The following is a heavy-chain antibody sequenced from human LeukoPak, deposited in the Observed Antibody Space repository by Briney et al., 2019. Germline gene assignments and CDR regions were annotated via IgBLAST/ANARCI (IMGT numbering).Heavy chain of an antibody. Sequence: PSETLSLTCAVSGGSISSSNWWSWVRQPPGKGLEWIGEIYHSGSTNYNPSLKSRVTISVDKSKNQFSLKLSSVIAADTAVYYCARDRAVAGIDYYYYGMDVWGQGTTVTVSS. V-gene: IGHV4-4*02. D-gene: IGHD6-19*01. J-gene: IGHJ6*02. CDR1: GGSISSSNW. CDR3: ARDRAVAGIDYYYYGMDV. CDR2: IYHSGST.